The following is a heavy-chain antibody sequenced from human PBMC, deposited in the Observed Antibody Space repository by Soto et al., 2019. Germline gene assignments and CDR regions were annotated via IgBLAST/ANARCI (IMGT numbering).Heavy chain of an antibody. V-gene: IGHV3-23*01. D-gene: IGHD2-15*01. CDR2: ISGSGGST. Sequence: GGSLRLSCAASGFTFSSYAMSWVRQAPGKGLEWVSAISGSGGSTYYADSVKGRFTISRDNSKNTLYLQMNSLRAEDTAVYYWAKGVPRDIVVVVAATPHWFDPWGQGTLVTVSS. J-gene: IGHJ5*02. CDR1: GFTFSSYA. CDR3: AKGVPRDIVVVVAATPHWFDP.